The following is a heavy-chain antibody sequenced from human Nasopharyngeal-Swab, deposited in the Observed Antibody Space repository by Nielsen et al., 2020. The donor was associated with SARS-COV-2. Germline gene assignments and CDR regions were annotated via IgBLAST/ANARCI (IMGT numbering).Heavy chain of an antibody. D-gene: IGHD6-19*01. V-gene: IGHV4-39*01. Sequence: SETLSLTCTVSGASISSSSYYWGWIRQPPGKGLEWIGSIYYSGSTYYNPSLKSRLTISVDTSKNQFSLKLSSVTAADTAVYYCARTSSGSIYYYYYGMDVWGQGTTVTVSS. CDR1: GASISSSSYY. CDR2: IYYSGST. J-gene: IGHJ6*02. CDR3: ARTSSGSIYYYYYGMDV.